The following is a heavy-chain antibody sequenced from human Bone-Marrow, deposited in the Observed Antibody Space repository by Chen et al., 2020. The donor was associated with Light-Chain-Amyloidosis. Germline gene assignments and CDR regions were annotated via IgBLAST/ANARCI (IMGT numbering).Heavy chain of an antibody. CDR3: ARRRDGYNFDY. J-gene: IGHJ4*02. V-gene: IGHV5-51*01. Sequence: VPMEQAGPEVKKPGESLKISCKGSGYTFPNYWIGWVRQMPGKGLEWMGVIYPDDSDARYSPSFEGQVTISADKSITTAYLQWRSLKASDTAMYYCARRRDGYNFDYWGQGTLVTVSS. CDR1: GYTFPNYW. D-gene: IGHD5-12*01. CDR2: IYPDDSDA.